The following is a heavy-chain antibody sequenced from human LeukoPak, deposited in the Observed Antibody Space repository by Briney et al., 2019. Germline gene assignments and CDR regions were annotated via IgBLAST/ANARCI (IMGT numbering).Heavy chain of an antibody. CDR1: GFTFTDHY. J-gene: IGHJ4*02. CDR2: LVPHSTFT. CDR3: VREGEGPLSKDFDY. V-gene: IGHV1-2*02. Sequence: EASVTVSCTCSGFTFTDHYIHWVRQGPGQGGERMGYLVPHSTFTSSPQEFQGRVTITSDASMSTAYMELTRLTSDDPAVYYCVREGEGPLSKDFDYWGQGTLVTVSS. D-gene: IGHD2/OR15-2a*01.